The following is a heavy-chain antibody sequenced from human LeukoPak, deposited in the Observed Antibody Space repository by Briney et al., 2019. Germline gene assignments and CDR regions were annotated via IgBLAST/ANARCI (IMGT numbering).Heavy chain of an antibody. CDR3: ASKDHYYGSGSYYNRDY. Sequence: GGSLRLSCAASGFTVSSNYMSWVRQAPAKGLEWVSVIYSCGSTYYSDSVKGRITISIDNSKNTLYLQMNSLRAEDTAVYYCASKDHYYGSGSYYNRDYWGQGTLVTVSS. CDR2: IYSCGST. V-gene: IGHV3-53*01. D-gene: IGHD3-10*01. J-gene: IGHJ4*02. CDR1: GFTVSSNY.